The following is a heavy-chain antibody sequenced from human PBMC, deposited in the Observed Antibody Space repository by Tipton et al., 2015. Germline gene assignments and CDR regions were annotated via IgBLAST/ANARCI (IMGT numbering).Heavy chain of an antibody. V-gene: IGHV4-59*08. D-gene: IGHD3-9*01. J-gene: IGHJ4*02. Sequence: TLSLTCTVSGGSFSDYYWSWIRQSPGEGLEWIGYIYYSGSTNYNPALKSRVTMSRGTSKNQFSLKLTSVTAADTAVYYCACQDYDSLTRDYQTVDYWGQGTLVTVSS. CDR1: GGSFSDYY. CDR3: ACQDYDSLTRDYQTVDY. CDR2: IYYSGST.